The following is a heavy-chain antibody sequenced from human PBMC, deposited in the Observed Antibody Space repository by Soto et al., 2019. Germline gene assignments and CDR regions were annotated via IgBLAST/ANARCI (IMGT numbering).Heavy chain of an antibody. CDR3: ARGYCSGGNCYSGMDV. CDR2: IIPISGTT. D-gene: IGHD2-15*01. Sequence: SVKVSCKASGGTFSTHAIIWVRQAHGHGLEWMGGIIPISGTTYYTQKFQGRVTITADEPTSTAFMELSSLKSEDTAVFYCARGYCSGGNCYSGMDVWGQGTMVTVSS. J-gene: IGHJ6*02. CDR1: GGTFSTHA. V-gene: IGHV1-69*13.